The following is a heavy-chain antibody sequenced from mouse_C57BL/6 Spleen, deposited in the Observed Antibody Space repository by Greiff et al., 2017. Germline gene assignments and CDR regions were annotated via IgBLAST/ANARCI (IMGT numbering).Heavy chain of an antibody. V-gene: IGHV1-52*01. CDR2: IDPSDSET. CDR1: GYTFTSYW. D-gene: IGHD2-3*01. Sequence: QVQLQQPGAELVRPGSSVKLSCKASGYTFTSYWMHWVKQRPIQGLEWIGNIDPSDSETHYNQKFKDKATLTVDKSSSTAYMQLSSLTSEDSAVYYCARRLMMFTNYYAMDYWGQGTSVTVSS. J-gene: IGHJ4*01. CDR3: ARRLMMFTNYYAMDY.